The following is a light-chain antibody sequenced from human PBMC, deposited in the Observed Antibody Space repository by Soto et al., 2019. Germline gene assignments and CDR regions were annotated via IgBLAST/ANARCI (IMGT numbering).Light chain of an antibody. V-gene: IGKV3-11*01. J-gene: IGKJ4*01. CDR3: QHRSNWLA. CDR1: QSVSSY. CDR2: DAS. Sequence: EIVLTQSPATLSLSPGERATLSCRASQSVSSYLAWYQQKPGQAPRLLIYDASNRATCIPARFSGSGSGTDFTLTITSLEPEDFAVYYCQHRSNWLAFGGGSKVEIK.